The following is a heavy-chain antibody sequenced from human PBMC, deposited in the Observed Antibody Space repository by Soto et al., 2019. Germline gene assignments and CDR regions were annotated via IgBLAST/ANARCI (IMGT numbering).Heavy chain of an antibody. J-gene: IGHJ5*02. CDR1: GGSISSGNYY. D-gene: IGHD3-22*01. V-gene: IGHV4-31*03. CDR2: IYYSGST. CDR3: ARTSFDTSGTAADP. Sequence: QVQLQESGPGLVKPSQTLSLTCTVSGGSISSGNYYWSWIRQHPGKGLEWIGYIYYSGSTYYNPSRKSRVTISVDTSKNQFSLKLSSVTAADTAVYYCARTSFDTSGTAADPWGQGTLVTVSS.